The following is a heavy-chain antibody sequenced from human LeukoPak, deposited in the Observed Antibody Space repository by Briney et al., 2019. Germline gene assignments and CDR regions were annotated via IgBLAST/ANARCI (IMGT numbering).Heavy chain of an antibody. CDR1: GYTFTNYG. CDR3: ARRTYSSSSSIFDY. D-gene: IGHD6-6*01. J-gene: IGHJ4*02. CDR2: ISGYNGNT. V-gene: IGHV1-18*01. Sequence: ASVKVSCKASGYTFTNYGISWVRQAPGQGLEWMAWISGYNGNTNYAQKLQGRVTMTTDTSTSTASMELRSLRSDDTAVYYCARRTYSSSSSIFDYWGQGTLVTVSS.